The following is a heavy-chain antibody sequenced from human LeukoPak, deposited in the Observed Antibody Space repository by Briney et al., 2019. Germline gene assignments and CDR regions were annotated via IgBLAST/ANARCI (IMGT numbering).Heavy chain of an antibody. CDR1: GXSISSYY. D-gene: IGHD3-22*01. CDR2: TYYSGST. V-gene: IGHV4-59*01. J-gene: IGHJ4*02. Sequence: PSETLSLTCTVSGXSISSYYWSWIRQPPGKGLEWIGYTYYSGSTNYNPSLKSRVTISVDTSKNQFSLKLSSVTAADTAVYYCASDKIGYYYDSSGYSNWGQGTLVTVSS. CDR3: ASDKIGYYYDSSGYSN.